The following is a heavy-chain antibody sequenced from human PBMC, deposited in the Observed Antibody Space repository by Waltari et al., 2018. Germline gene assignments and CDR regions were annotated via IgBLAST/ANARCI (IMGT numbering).Heavy chain of an antibody. CDR1: GGSISSYY. CDR2: SYTSGST. CDR3: ARDEILITIFGVDNWFDP. Sequence: QVQLQESGPGLVKPSETLSLTCTVSGGSISSYYWSWIRQPAGRGREWIGRSYTSGSTNYNPALKSRVNVSVDTSKNQFSMKLSSVTAADTAVYYCARDEILITIFGVDNWFDPWGQGTLVTVSS. D-gene: IGHD3-3*01. V-gene: IGHV4-4*07. J-gene: IGHJ5*02.